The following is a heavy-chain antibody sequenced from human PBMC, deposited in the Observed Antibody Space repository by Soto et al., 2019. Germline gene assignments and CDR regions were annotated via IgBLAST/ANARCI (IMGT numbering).Heavy chain of an antibody. CDR1: GFTFSSYS. D-gene: IGHD4-17*01. Sequence: GGSLRLSCAASGFTFSSYSMNWVRQAPGKGLEWVSYISSSSSTIYYADSVKGRFTISRDNAKNSLYLQMNSLRAEDTAVYYCARPNGDYGDAFDIWGQGTMVTVSS. V-gene: IGHV3-48*01. J-gene: IGHJ3*02. CDR3: ARPNGDYGDAFDI. CDR2: ISSSSSTI.